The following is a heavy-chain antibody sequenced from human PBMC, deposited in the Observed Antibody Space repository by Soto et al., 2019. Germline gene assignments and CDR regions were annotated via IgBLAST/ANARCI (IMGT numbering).Heavy chain of an antibody. V-gene: IGHV4-61*01. CDR3: ARGRSDSAGSSFGRRMDV. J-gene: IGHJ6*02. Sequence: QVQLQESGPGLVKSSETLSLICFVSGEALGSGQSYWNWIRQAPGKGLEWIGQTFVTGATKYSASLKSRVTMAVDTSKSPIALTLTSVNAADSATYFCARGRSDSAGSSFGRRMDVWGQGTTVTVAS. D-gene: IGHD3-10*01. CDR2: TFVTGAT. CDR1: GEALGSGQSY.